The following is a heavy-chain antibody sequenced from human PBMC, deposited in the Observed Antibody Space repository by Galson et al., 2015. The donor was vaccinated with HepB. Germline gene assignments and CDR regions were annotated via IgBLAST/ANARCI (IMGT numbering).Heavy chain of an antibody. Sequence: ALILSCAVSGFSVGSTQIRWVGQGPATRVEWVSVLSSGGTTYFADSVKGRFTVSRDNSRNTLYLQMNILRAEDTAVYYCARDSGNYGFWFDPWGQGTLVTVSS. V-gene: IGHV3-66*01. CDR2: LSSGGTT. CDR1: GFSVGSTQ. J-gene: IGHJ5*02. CDR3: ARDSGNYGFWFDP. D-gene: IGHD1-26*01.